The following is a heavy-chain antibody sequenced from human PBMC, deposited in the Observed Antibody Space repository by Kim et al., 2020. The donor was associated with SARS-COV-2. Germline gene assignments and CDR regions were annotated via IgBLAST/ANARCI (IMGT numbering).Heavy chain of an antibody. D-gene: IGHD3-10*01. CDR2: IWYDGSNR. CDR1: GFTFNTNA. J-gene: IGHJ4*02. V-gene: IGHV3-33*01. CDR3: ARDGAVGSGSGSYSPPLED. Sequence: GGSLRLSCAASGFTFNTNAMHWVRQAPGKGPEWVAVIWYDGSNRHYADSVKGRFTISRDNSKNTLYLQLNSLRAEDTALYYCARDGAVGSGSGSYSPPLEDWGQGTLVTVSS.